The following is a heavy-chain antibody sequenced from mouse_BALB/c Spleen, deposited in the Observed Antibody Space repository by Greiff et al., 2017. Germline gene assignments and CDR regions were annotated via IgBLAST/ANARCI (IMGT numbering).Heavy chain of an antibody. CDR2: ISNGGGST. J-gene: IGHJ3*01. V-gene: IGHV5-12-2*01. CDR3: ARRGSSLFAY. D-gene: IGHD1-1*01. CDR1: GFTFSSYT. Sequence: DVKLQASGGGLVQPGGSLKLSCAASGFTFSSYTMSWVRQTPEKRLEWVAYISNGGGSTYYPDTVKGRFTISRDNAKNTLYLQMSSLKSEDTAMYYCARRGSSLFAYWGQGTLVTVSA.